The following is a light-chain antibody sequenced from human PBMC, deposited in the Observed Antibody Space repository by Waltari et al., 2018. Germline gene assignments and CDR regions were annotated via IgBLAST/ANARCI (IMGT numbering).Light chain of an antibody. CDR3: QQYYTTPYT. CDR1: QSVLYNSDNKNY. V-gene: IGKV4-1*01. CDR2: WAS. Sequence: DIVMTQSPDSLAVSLGERTTINCQSSQSVLYNSDNKNYLAWYQRKPGHPPKLLIYWASTRDAGVPDRFTGSGSGTEVTLTISSLQAEGVALYYCQQYYTTPYTFGPGTKVEI. J-gene: IGKJ2*01.